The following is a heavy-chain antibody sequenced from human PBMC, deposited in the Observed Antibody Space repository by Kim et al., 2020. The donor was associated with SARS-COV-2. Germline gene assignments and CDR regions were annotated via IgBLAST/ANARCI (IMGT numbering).Heavy chain of an antibody. CDR3: ARIYDGGDY. V-gene: IGHV3-11*01. D-gene: IGHD5-12*01. J-gene: IGHJ4*02. CDR2: SI. Sequence: SINSADYVKGRFTITRDNAKNSLYLQMNSLGADDTAVYYGARIYDGGDYWGQGTLVTVSS.